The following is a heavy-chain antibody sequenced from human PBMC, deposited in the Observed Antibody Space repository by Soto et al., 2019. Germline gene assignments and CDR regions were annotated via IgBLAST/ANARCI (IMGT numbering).Heavy chain of an antibody. CDR1: GGSLSSSSYY. V-gene: IGHV4-39*01. CDR2: IYYSGST. CDR3: ASYDYVWGSYRPCFDY. J-gene: IGHJ4*02. Sequence: QLQLQESGPGLVKPSETLSLTCTVSGGSLSSSSYYWGWIRQPPGKGLEWIGSIYYSGSTYYNPSLKSRVTISVDTSKNQFSLKLSSVTAADTAVYYCASYDYVWGSYRPCFDYWGQGTLVTVSS. D-gene: IGHD3-16*02.